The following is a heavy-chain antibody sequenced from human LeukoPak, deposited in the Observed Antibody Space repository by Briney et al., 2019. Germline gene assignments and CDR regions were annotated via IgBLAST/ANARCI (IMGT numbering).Heavy chain of an antibody. Sequence: PGGSLRLSCAASGFTFSSYAMSWVRQAPGKGLEWVSYISSSSSTIYYADSVKGRFTIFRDNAKNSLYLQMNSLRAEDTAVYYCARDSGSYYIDAFDIWGQGTMVTVSS. CDR2: ISSSSSTI. V-gene: IGHV3-48*01. J-gene: IGHJ3*02. CDR1: GFTFSSYA. CDR3: ARDSGSYYIDAFDI. D-gene: IGHD1-26*01.